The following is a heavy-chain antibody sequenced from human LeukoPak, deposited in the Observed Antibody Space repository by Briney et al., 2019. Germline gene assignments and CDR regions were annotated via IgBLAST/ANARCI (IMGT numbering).Heavy chain of an antibody. V-gene: IGHV3-23*01. CDR1: GFTFSNYA. D-gene: IGHD3-3*01. J-gene: IGHJ4*02. Sequence: GGSLRLSCAASGFTFSNYAMSWVRQAPGKGLEWVSGISGSGGSTYYADSVKGRFTISRDKSKNTLYLQMNSLRAEDTAVYYCAKDRSYDFWSGYPPGYWGQGTLVTVSS. CDR2: ISGSGGST. CDR3: AKDRSYDFWSGYPPGY.